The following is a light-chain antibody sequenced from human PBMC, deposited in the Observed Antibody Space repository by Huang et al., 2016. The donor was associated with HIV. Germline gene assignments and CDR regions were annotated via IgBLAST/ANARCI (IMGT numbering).Light chain of an antibody. Sequence: EIKMTQSPATLSVSPGGRVTLSCRASQNVRNNLAWYPQKTGQAPRLLIYDTSTRASGIPARFSGSVSGTEFTLTISGLQSEDFAIYYCQQYDKWPPGLTFGGGTKVEI. CDR2: DTS. V-gene: IGKV3D-15*01. CDR1: QNVRNN. J-gene: IGKJ4*01. CDR3: QQYDKWPPGLT.